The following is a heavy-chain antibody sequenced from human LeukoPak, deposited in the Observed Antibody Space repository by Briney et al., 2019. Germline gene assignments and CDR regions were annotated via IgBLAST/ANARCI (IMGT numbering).Heavy chain of an antibody. CDR3: ATYYGSGTSPPGDAFDI. J-gene: IGHJ3*02. Sequence: ASVKVSCKASGYTFTGYYMHWVRQAPGQGLEWMGWIDPNSGVTNYAQQFQGRVTMTRDTSISSANIEVTRLTSDDTAMYYCATYYGSGTSPPGDAFDIWGQGTMVTVSS. D-gene: IGHD3-10*01. CDR1: GYTFTGYY. CDR2: IDPNSGVT. V-gene: IGHV1-2*02.